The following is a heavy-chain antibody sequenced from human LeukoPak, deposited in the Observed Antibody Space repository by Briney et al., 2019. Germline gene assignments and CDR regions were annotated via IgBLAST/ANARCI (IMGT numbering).Heavy chain of an antibody. D-gene: IGHD3-22*01. CDR3: ARHRTWLGYYYGMDV. CDR1: GGSTSSSNYY. V-gene: IGHV4-39*01. Sequence: PSETLSLTCTVSGGSTSSSNYYWGWIRQPPGKGLEWIGSIYYSGSTYYNPSLKSRVTISVDTSKNQFSLKLSSVTAADTAVYYCARHRTWLGYYYGMDVWGQGTTVTVSS. J-gene: IGHJ6*02. CDR2: IYYSGST.